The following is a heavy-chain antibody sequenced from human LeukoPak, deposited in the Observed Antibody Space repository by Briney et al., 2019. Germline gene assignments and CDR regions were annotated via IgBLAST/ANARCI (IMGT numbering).Heavy chain of an antibody. D-gene: IGHD6-19*01. CDR3: AKRAAYGTVWYQFDY. V-gene: IGHV3-23*01. J-gene: IGHJ4*02. CDR1: GFTFSNFG. Sequence: TGGSLRFSCAASGFTFSNFGMSWVRQAPGKGLEWVSFISAGGINTYYGDSVKGRLTISRDNSKNTLFLQMDSLRAEDTAVYYCAKRAAYGTVWYQFDYWGQGTLVTVSS. CDR2: ISAGGINT.